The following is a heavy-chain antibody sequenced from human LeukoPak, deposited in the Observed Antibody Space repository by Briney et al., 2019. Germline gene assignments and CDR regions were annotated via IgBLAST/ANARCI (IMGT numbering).Heavy chain of an antibody. Sequence: ASVKVSCKASGYTFTSYDINWVRQATGQGLEWMGWMNPNGGNTGYAQKFQGRVTMTRNTSISTAYMELSSLRSEDTAVYYCARDGPRTYYDFLSGYYTGVYYYYGMDVWGQGTTVSVSS. V-gene: IGHV1-8*01. J-gene: IGHJ6*02. CDR3: ARDGPRTYYDFLSGYYTGVYYYYGMDV. CDR2: MNPNGGNT. CDR1: GYTFTSYD. D-gene: IGHD3-3*01.